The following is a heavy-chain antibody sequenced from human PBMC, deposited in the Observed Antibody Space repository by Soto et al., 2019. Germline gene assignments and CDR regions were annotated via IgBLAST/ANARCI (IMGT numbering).Heavy chain of an antibody. V-gene: IGHV3-23*01. CDR3: AKRRGAGGHFDY. CDR1: GFTFTGYA. D-gene: IGHD2-15*01. CDR2: VSRGGST. Sequence: PGGSLRLSCAASGFTFTGYAMGWVRQAPGKGLECVSVVSRGGSTHYADSVTGRFIVSRDNSKNTVSLQMNSLRADDTAVYYCAKRRGAGGHFDYWGQGALVTVSS. J-gene: IGHJ4*02.